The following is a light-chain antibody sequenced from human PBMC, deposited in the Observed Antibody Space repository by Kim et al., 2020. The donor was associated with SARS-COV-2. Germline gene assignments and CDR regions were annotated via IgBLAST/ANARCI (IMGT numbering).Light chain of an antibody. J-gene: IGLJ3*02. CDR2: EVN. CDR3: SSYAGSNNWV. Sequence: QSALTQPPSASGSPGQSVTISCTGTSSDVGGYNYVSWYQQHPGKAPKLMIYEVNKRPSGVPDRFSGSKSGNTASLTVSGLQAEDEADYYCSSYAGSNNWVFGVGTKLTVL. CDR1: SSDVGGYNY. V-gene: IGLV2-8*01.